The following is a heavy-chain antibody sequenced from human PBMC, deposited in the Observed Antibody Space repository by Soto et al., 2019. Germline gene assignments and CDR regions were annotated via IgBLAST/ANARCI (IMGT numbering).Heavy chain of an antibody. J-gene: IGHJ4*02. D-gene: IGHD4-17*01. CDR2: ISAYNGNT. CDR3: ARTDTVTVLGYYFDY. V-gene: IGHV1-18*01. CDR1: GYTFTSYG. Sequence: QVKLVQSGAEVKKPGASVKVSCKASGYTFTSYGISWVRQAPGQGLEWMGWISAYNGNTNYAQKLQGRVTMTTDTSTSTAYMELRSLRSDDTAVYYCARTDTVTVLGYYFDYWGQGTLVTVSS.